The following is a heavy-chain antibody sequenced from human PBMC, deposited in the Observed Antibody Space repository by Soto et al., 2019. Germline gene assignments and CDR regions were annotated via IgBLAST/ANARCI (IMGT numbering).Heavy chain of an antibody. J-gene: IGHJ3*01. D-gene: IGHD1-1*01. V-gene: IGHV1-18*01. Sequence: QAQLVQSGAEVRKPGASVKVSCKTSGYTLINYGVSWVRQAPGQGLVWMGWISTYNGQTNVAQKFQGRVTLTSDAAARTVYMELMCLSADDTVKYYCVREVVWCTTLVWGDVARDSDIWGQGTPVTVSS. CDR1: GYTLINYG. CDR2: ISTYNGQT. CDR3: VREVVWCTTLVWGDVARDSDI.